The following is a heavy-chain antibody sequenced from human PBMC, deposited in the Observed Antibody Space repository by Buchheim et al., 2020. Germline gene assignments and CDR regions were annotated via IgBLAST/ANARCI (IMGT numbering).Heavy chain of an antibody. Sequence: EVQLVESGGGLVQPGGSLRLSCTASGFIFSSYSMNWVRQAPGKGLEWVSYISSSSSTIYYADSVKGRFTISRDNAKNLLYLQMNSLRAEDTAVYYCARDSLGATGWDYFDYWGQGTL. CDR1: GFIFSSYS. CDR2: ISSSSSTI. CDR3: ARDSLGATGWDYFDY. J-gene: IGHJ4*02. D-gene: IGHD1-26*01. V-gene: IGHV3-48*01.